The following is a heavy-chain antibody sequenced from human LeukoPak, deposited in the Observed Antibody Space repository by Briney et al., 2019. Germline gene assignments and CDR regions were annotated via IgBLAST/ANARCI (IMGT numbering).Heavy chain of an antibody. Sequence: SETLSLTCTVSGGSISSYYWSWIRQPAGKGLEWIGRIYTSGSTNYNPSLKSRVTMSVDTSKNQFSLKLSSVTAADTAVYYCASTTDWSGYYTGAFDIWGQGTMVTVSS. V-gene: IGHV4-4*07. CDR3: ASTTDWSGYYTGAFDI. J-gene: IGHJ3*02. CDR1: GGSISSYY. D-gene: IGHD3-3*01. CDR2: IYTSGST.